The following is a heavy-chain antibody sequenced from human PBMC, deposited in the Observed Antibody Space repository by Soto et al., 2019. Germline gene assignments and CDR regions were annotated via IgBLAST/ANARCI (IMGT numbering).Heavy chain of an antibody. J-gene: IGHJ4*02. CDR3: WRHDKTALPPLDS. CDR2: TIPAFGTA. D-gene: IGHD1-1*01. V-gene: IGHV1-69*06. Sequence: QVHLVQSGAEVKSPGSAVKVSCKVSGAGDTFSNYGLNWMRQAPGQGLEWMGGTIPAFGTANYAQKFQGRVTITSDTSTTPAYMELSSLRSYDTAVYYCWRHDKTALPPLDSWGQGTLVSVSS. CDR1: GAGDTFSNYG.